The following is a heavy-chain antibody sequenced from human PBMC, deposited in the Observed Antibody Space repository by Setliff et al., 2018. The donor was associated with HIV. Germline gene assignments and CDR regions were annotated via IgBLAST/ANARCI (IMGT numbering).Heavy chain of an antibody. J-gene: IGHJ5*02. Sequence: GASVKVSCKASGYTFTSYYIHWVRQAPGQGLEWMGIINPSGGSTNYAQKFQDRVTMTRDTSTTTVYMDLRSLRSDDTAVYFCARRADWFDLWGQGTLVTVSS. CDR1: GYTFTSYY. CDR3: ARRADWFDL. V-gene: IGHV1-46*01. CDR2: INPSGGST.